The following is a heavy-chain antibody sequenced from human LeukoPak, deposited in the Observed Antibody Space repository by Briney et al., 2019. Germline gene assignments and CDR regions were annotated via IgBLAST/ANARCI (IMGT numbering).Heavy chain of an antibody. CDR2: LYYSGSS. J-gene: IGHJ4*02. Sequence: SETLSLTCTVSGDSISSSNSYRGWIRQPPGKGLEWIGSLYYSGSSYYNPSLKSRVTISADTSKNQFSPKLTSVTAADTAVYYCTSLWQYWGQGTPVTVSS. D-gene: IGHD6-19*01. CDR1: GDSISSSNSY. V-gene: IGHV4-39*01. CDR3: TSLWQY.